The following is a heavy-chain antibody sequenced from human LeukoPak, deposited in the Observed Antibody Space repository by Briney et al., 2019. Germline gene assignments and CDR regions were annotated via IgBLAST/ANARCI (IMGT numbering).Heavy chain of an antibody. Sequence: GGSLRLSCAASGFTFRSYSMNWVRQAPGKGLEWVSYISSSGSTIYYADSVKGRFTISRDNAKNSLYLQMNSLRAEDTAVYYCARDCGGGSCYGPYDAFDIWGQGTMVTVSS. CDR2: ISSSGSTI. V-gene: IGHV3-48*04. J-gene: IGHJ3*02. CDR3: ARDCGGGSCYGPYDAFDI. CDR1: GFTFRSYS. D-gene: IGHD2-15*01.